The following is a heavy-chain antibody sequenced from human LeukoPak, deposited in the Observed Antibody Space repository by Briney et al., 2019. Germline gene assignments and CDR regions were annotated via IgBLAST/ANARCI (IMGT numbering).Heavy chain of an antibody. CDR2: INHSGST. CDR1: GGSFSGYY. V-gene: IGHV4-34*01. Sequence: SETLSLTCAVYGGSFSGYYWSWIRQPPGKGLEWIGEINHSGSTNYNPSLKSRVTISVDTSKNQFSLKLSSVTAADTAVYYCASFSDYYDSSGYLSWGQGTLVTVSS. D-gene: IGHD3-22*01. CDR3: ASFSDYYDSSGYLS. J-gene: IGHJ5*02.